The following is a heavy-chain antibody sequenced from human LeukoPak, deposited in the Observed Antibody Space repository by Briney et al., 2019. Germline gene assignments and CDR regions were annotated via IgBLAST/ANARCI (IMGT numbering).Heavy chain of an antibody. D-gene: IGHD6-19*01. Sequence: GSLRLSCAASGFNXSSYPMSXVXXXPGKXXXXXSXISGSGGRTYYADSVKGRFTISRDNSKNALFLQMNSLRAEDTAVYYCAKGDSGWYGLFDYWGQGTLVTVSS. CDR2: ISGSGGRT. J-gene: IGHJ4*02. CDR3: AKGDSGWYGLFDY. CDR1: GFNXSSYP. V-gene: IGHV3-23*01.